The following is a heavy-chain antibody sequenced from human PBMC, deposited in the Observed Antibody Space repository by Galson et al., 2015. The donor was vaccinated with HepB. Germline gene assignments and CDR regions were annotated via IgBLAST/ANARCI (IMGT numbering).Heavy chain of an antibody. CDR2: ISYDGSNK. CDR3: AKDRGDTAMATYFDY. CDR1: GFTFSSYG. D-gene: IGHD5-18*01. Sequence: SVRLSCAASGFTFSSYGMHWVRQAPGKGLEWVAVISYDGSNKYYADSVKGRFTISRDNSKNTLYLQMNSLRAEDTAVYYCAKDRGDTAMATYFDYWGQGTLVTVSS. J-gene: IGHJ4*02. V-gene: IGHV3-30*18.